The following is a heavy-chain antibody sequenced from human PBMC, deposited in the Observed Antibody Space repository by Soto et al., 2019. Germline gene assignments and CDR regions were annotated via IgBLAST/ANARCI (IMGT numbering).Heavy chain of an antibody. Sequence: GASVKVSCKASGYTFTSYGISWVRQAPGQGLEWMGRISGHNGNTKYAQKVQGRVTMTTDTFTSTAYMELRSLRTDDTAFYYCARDNEILTGYPDYWGQGTLVTVSS. CDR3: ARDNEILTGYPDY. CDR1: GYTFTSYG. D-gene: IGHD3-9*01. V-gene: IGHV1-18*04. CDR2: ISGHNGNT. J-gene: IGHJ4*02.